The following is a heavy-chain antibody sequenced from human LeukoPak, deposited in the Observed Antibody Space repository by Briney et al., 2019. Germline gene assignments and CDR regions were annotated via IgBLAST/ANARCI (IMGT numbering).Heavy chain of an antibody. V-gene: IGHV3-23*01. CDR1: GFTFSSFA. CDR2: IGSSGDST. Sequence: GGSLRLSCAPSGFTFSSFAMNWVRQAPGKGLEWVSTIGSSGDSTYYADSVRGRFTISRDKSKNTMHLQMNNLRAEDTAFYYCARGSKDLDFWGQGTLVTVSS. CDR3: ARGSKDLDF. D-gene: IGHD3-10*01. J-gene: IGHJ4*02.